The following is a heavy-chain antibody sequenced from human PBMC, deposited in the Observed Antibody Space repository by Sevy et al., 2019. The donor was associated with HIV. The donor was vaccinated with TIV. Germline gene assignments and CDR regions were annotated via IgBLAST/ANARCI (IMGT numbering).Heavy chain of an antibody. D-gene: IGHD3-10*01. CDR3: AKGIYYGSGSRWYYFDY. J-gene: IGHJ4*02. CDR1: GFTFSSYA. CDR2: ISGSGGST. Sequence: GGSLRLSCAASGFTFSSYAMSWVRQAPGKVLEWVSAISGSGGSTYYADSVKGRFTISRDNSKNTLYLQMNSLRAEDMAVYYCAKGIYYGSGSRWYYFDYWGQGTLVTVSS. V-gene: IGHV3-23*01.